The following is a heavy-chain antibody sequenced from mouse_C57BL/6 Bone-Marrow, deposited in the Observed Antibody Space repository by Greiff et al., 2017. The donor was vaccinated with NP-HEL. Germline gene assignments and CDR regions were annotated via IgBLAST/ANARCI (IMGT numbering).Heavy chain of an antibody. CDR2: IYPRSGNT. V-gene: IGHV1-81*01. Sequence: VQLQQSGAELARPGASVKLSCKASGYTFTSYGISWVKQRTGQGLEWIGEIYPRSGNTYYNEKFTGKATLTADKSSSTAYMELRSLTSEDSAVYFCARNLISPKNYFDYWGQGTTLTVSS. J-gene: IGHJ2*01. D-gene: IGHD1-1*01. CDR3: ARNLISPKNYFDY. CDR1: GYTFTSYG.